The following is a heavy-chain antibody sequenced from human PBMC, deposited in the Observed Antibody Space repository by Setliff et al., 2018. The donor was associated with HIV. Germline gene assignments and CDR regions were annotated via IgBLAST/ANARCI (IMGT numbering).Heavy chain of an antibody. CDR2: ISHMGST. J-gene: IGHJ4*02. D-gene: IGHD3-10*01. V-gene: IGHV4-4*02. CDR3: ARGQPPPWPGLVRGAYSSGSLDY. Sequence: PSETLSLTCAVSGGSISSGNWWSWVRQPPGKGLEWIGEISHMGSTNYNPSLKSRVTISVDRSKTQFSLKLRSMTAADTAVDYCARGQPPPWPGLVRGAYSSGSLDYWGQGTPVTVSS. CDR1: GGSISSGNW.